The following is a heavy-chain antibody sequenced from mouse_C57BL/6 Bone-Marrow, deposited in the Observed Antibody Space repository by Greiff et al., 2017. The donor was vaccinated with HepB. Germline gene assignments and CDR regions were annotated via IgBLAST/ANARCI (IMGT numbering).Heavy chain of an antibody. V-gene: IGHV1-53*01. CDR3: ARDYCGSRWWFAY. CDR2: INPSNGGT. CDR1: GYTFTSYW. J-gene: IGHJ3*01. Sequence: QVQLQQPGTELVKPGASVKLSCKASGYTFTSYWMHWVKQRPGQGLEWIGNINPSNGGTNYNEKFKSKATRTVDKSSSTAYMQLSSLTSADSAVYYCARDYCGSRWWFAYWGQGTLVTVSA. D-gene: IGHD1-1*01.